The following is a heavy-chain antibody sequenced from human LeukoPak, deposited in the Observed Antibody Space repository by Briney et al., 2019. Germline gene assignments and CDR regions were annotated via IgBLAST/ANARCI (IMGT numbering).Heavy chain of an antibody. J-gene: IGHJ4*02. D-gene: IGHD5-18*01. CDR1: GGTFSSYA. CDR2: IISILGIA. V-gene: IGHV1-69*04. Sequence: SVKVSCKASGGTFSSYAISWVRQAPGQGLEWMGRIISILGIANYAQKFQGRVTITADESTSTAYMELSSLRSEDTAVYYCARITHTAMDRDFDYWGQGTLVTVSS. CDR3: ARITHTAMDRDFDY.